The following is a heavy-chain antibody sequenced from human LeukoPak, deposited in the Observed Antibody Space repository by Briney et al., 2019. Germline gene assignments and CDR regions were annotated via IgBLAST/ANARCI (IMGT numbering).Heavy chain of an antibody. CDR2: ISAYNGNT. CDR3: ARDLGSYYDSSGYYDTVFDY. J-gene: IGHJ4*02. D-gene: IGHD3-22*01. Sequence: ASVKVSCKASGYTFTSYGISWVRQAPGQGLEWMGWISAYNGNTNYAQKLQGRVTTTTDTSTSTAYMELRSLRPDDTAVYYCARDLGSYYDSSGYYDTVFDYWGQGTLVTVSS. V-gene: IGHV1-18*01. CDR1: GYTFTSYG.